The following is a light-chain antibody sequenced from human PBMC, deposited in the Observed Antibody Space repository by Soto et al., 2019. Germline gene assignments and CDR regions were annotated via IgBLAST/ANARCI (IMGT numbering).Light chain of an antibody. Sequence: QSALTQPASVSGSPGQSITISCTGTSSDVGSYNLVSWYQQHPGKAPKLMIYEGSKRPSWVSNRFSGSKYGNTASLTISGLQAEDEADYYCCSYAGRWVFGGGTKVTVL. CDR3: CSYAGRWV. CDR2: EGS. V-gene: IGLV2-23*01. CDR1: SSDVGSYNL. J-gene: IGLJ2*01.